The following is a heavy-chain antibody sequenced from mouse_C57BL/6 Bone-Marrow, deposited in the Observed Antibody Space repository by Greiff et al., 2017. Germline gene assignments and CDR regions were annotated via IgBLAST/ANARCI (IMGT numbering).Heavy chain of an antibody. J-gene: IGHJ4*01. CDR2: ISNGGGST. CDR3: ARHDYGSSLYAMDY. Sequence: EVQGVESGGGLVQPGGSLKLSCAASGFTFSDYYMYWVRQTPEKRLEWVAYISNGGGSTYYPDTVKGRFTISRDNAKNTLNLQMSRLKSEDTAMYYCARHDYGSSLYAMDYWGQGTSVTVSS. V-gene: IGHV5-12*01. CDR1: GFTFSDYY. D-gene: IGHD1-1*01.